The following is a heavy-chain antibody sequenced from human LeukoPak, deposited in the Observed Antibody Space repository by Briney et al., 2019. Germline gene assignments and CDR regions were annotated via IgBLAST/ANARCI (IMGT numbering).Heavy chain of an antibody. CDR2: INGSGGST. V-gene: IGHV3-23*01. J-gene: IGHJ4*02. CDR1: GFTFSSYA. Sequence: PGGSLRLSCAASGFTFSSYAMSWVRQAPGKGLEWLSTINGSGGSTYYADSVKGRFTISRDNSKSTLSLQMNSLRAEDTAIYYCATYRQVLLPFESWGQGTLVTVSS. CDR3: ATYRQVLLPFES. D-gene: IGHD2-8*02.